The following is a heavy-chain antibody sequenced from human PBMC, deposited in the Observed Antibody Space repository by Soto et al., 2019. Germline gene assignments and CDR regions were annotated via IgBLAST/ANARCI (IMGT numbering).Heavy chain of an antibody. V-gene: IGHV3-23*01. J-gene: IGHJ4*02. CDR1: GFTFSSYA. Sequence: EVQLLESGGGLVQPGGSLRLSCAASGFTFSSYAMSWVRQAPGKGLEWVSAISGSGGSTYYADSVKGRFTISRDNSKNTLYLQMNSLRAEDTAVYYCAKPLYCSSTSCYAWPSGYWGQGTLVTVSS. CDR2: ISGSGGST. CDR3: AKPLYCSSTSCYAWPSGY. D-gene: IGHD2-2*01.